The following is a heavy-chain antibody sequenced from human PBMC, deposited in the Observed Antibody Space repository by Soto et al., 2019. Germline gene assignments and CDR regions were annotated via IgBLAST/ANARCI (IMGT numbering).Heavy chain of an antibody. D-gene: IGHD6-6*01. CDR3: ARELRGYSSSSTDWFDP. CDR1: GGSISSGDYY. Sequence: SETLSLTCTVSGGSISSGDYYWSWIRQPPGKGLEWIGYIYYSGSTYYNPSLKSRVTISVDTSKNQFSLKLSSVTAAGTAVYYCARELRGYSSSSTDWFDPWGQGTLGTVSS. J-gene: IGHJ5*02. CDR2: IYYSGST. V-gene: IGHV4-30-4*01.